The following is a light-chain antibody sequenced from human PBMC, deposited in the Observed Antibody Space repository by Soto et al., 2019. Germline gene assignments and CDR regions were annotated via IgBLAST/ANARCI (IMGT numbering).Light chain of an antibody. CDR1: QDISNY. CDR2: DAS. Sequence: DLQMTQSPSSLSASVGDRVTITCQASQDISNYLNWYQQKPGKAPKLLIYDASNLETGVPSRFSGSGSGTDFTFTISSLQPEDIATYYCQQYDNLPPDFTFGPGTKVDIK. J-gene: IGKJ3*01. CDR3: QQYDNLPPDFT. V-gene: IGKV1-33*01.